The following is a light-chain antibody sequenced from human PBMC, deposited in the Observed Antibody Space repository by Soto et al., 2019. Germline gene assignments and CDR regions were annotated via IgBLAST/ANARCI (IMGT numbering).Light chain of an antibody. CDR3: QQRINWPLT. Sequence: EIVLTQSPATLSLSPGERATLSCRASQSISSHLAWYQQKPGQAPRLLIYGASNRATGITDRFSGSGSVTDFTLTISSLEPEDFAVYYCQQRINWPLTFGGGTKVEIK. CDR1: QSISSH. J-gene: IGKJ4*01. V-gene: IGKV3-11*01. CDR2: GAS.